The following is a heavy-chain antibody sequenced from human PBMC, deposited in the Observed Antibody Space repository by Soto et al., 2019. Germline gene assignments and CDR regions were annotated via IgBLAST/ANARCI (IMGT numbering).Heavy chain of an antibody. CDR2: MNPNSGNT. J-gene: IGHJ6*02. CDR1: GYTFTSYD. V-gene: IGHV1-8*01. CDR3: AREGLRGMDV. Sequence: QVQLVQSGAEVKKPGASVKVSCKASGYTFTSYDINWVRQATGQGLEWMGWMNPNSGNTGYAQKFQGGVAMTRNTSILTAYFELSSMRFEVTAVYFIAREGLRGMDVWCQGTTLSVSS.